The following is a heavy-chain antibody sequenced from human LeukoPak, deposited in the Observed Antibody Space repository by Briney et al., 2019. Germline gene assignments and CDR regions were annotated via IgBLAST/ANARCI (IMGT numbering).Heavy chain of an antibody. CDR3: ARSVYSSGWDSYYYYYMDV. V-gene: IGHV1-18*01. CDR2: ISAYNGNT. J-gene: IGHJ6*03. Sequence: ASVKVSCKASGYTFTSYGISWVRQAPGQGLEWMGWISAYNGNTNYAQKLQGRVTMTTDTSTSTAYMELRSLRSDDTAVYYCARSVYSSGWDSYYYYYMDVWGKGTTVTVSS. CDR1: GYTFTSYG. D-gene: IGHD6-19*01.